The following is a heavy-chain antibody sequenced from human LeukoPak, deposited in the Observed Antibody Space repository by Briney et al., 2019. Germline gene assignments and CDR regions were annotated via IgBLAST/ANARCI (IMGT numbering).Heavy chain of an antibody. CDR1: GGTFSSYA. D-gene: IGHD3-10*01. V-gene: IGHV1-69*01. CDR3: ARDVSLGVWGAFWFDP. CDR2: IIPIFGTA. J-gene: IGHJ5*02. Sequence: GASVKVSCKASGGTFSSYAISWVRQAPGQGLEWMGGIIPIFGTANYAQKFQGRVTITADESTSTAYMELSSLRSGDTAVYYCARDVSLGVWGAFWFDPWGQGTLVTVSS.